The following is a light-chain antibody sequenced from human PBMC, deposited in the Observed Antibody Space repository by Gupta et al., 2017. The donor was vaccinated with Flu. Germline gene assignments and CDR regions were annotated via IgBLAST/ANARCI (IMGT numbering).Light chain of an antibody. CDR1: NSNIGAGYD. CDR2: ANS. V-gene: IGLV1-40*01. Sequence: QSVLTQPPSVSEAPGPRVTISCNGSNSNIGAGYDINWYQQLPGTAPKLHIYANSDRPSGVPDRFSGSKSGISASLAITGLQAEDEADYYCQSYDSSLSGYVFGPGTKVTVL. J-gene: IGLJ1*01. CDR3: QSYDSSLSGYV.